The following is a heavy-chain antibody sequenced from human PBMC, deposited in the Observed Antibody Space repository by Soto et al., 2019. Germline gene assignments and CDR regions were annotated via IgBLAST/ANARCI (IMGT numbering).Heavy chain of an antibody. CDR1: GGSISSYY. D-gene: IGHD6-19*01. V-gene: IGHV4-59*07. CDR3: ARVYLIGGWYLDY. Sequence: WDTLSLTCTVSGGSISSYYGSWIRQPPGKGLEWIGYIYYSGSTNYNPSLKSRVTISVDTSKNQFSLKLSSVTAADTAVYYCARVYLIGGWYLDYWGQGTLVTVSS. J-gene: IGHJ4*02. CDR2: IYYSGST.